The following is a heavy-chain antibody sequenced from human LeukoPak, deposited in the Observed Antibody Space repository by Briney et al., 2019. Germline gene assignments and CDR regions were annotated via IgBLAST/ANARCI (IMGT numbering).Heavy chain of an antibody. D-gene: IGHD3-3*01. J-gene: IGHJ6*02. CDR3: ARMLTIFGVVTPYYYGMDV. CDR2: INHSGST. Sequence: SETLSLTCAVYGGSFSGYYWSWIRQPPGRGLEWIGEINHSGSTNYNPSLKSRVTISVDTSKNQFSLKLSSVTAADTAVYYCARMLTIFGVVTPYYYGMDVWGQGTTVTVSS. CDR1: GGSFSGYY. V-gene: IGHV4-34*01.